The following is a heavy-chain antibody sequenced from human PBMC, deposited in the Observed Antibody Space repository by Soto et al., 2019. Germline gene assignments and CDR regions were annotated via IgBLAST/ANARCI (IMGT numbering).Heavy chain of an antibody. D-gene: IGHD2-2*01. CDR1: GFTFSSYA. J-gene: IGHJ6*03. CDR2: ISGSGGST. V-gene: IGHV3-23*01. Sequence: HPGGSLRLSCAASGFTFSSYAMSWVRQAPGKGLEWVSAISGSGGSTYYADSVKGRFTISRDNSENTLYLQMNSLRAEDTAVYYCAKRGSTSLITYYYYMNVWGKGTTVTVSS. CDR3: AKRGSTSLITYYYYMNV.